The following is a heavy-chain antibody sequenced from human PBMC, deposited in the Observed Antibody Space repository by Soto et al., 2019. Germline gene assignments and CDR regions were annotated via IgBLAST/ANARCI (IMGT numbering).Heavy chain of an antibody. CDR1: GVTVSSNY. CDR3: ARDGHGSGSYGNYYYYGMDV. CDR2: IYSGGST. Sequence: GGSLGLSCAASGVTVSSNYMSWVRQAPGKGLEWVSVIYSGGSTYYADSVKGRFTISRDNSKNTLYLQMNSLRAEDTAVYYCARDGHGSGSYGNYYYYGMDVWGQGTTVTVSS. V-gene: IGHV3-53*01. D-gene: IGHD1-26*01. J-gene: IGHJ6*02.